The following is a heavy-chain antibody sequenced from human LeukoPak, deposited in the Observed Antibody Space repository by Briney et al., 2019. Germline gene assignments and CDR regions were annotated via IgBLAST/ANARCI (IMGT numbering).Heavy chain of an antibody. V-gene: IGHV1-8*01. CDR1: GYTFTNSD. Sequence: GAPLRVSCKASGYTFTNSDINWVRQASGQGLEGMGWMNPNSGNTRAAQKFQGRVTMTSNTSISTAYMELSSLRSEDTAVYYCARGLRREQQLLRAFDYWGQGTPVTGSS. CDR3: ARGLRREQQLLRAFDY. CDR2: MNPNSGNT. D-gene: IGHD6-13*01. J-gene: IGHJ4*02.